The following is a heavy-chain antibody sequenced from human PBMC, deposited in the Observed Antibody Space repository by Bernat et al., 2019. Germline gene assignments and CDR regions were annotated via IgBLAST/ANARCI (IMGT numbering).Heavy chain of an antibody. CDR3: ARLGYRPAEY. J-gene: IGHJ4*02. Sequence: EVQLVESGGGLVQPGGSLILSCAASGFTFSSHWMGWVRQAPGEGLEWVANFNQDGSETYYVDSLKGRFTISRDNTKNSLYLHMNSLRTEATAVYFCARLGYRPAEYWGQGTLVTVSA. V-gene: IGHV3-7*03. CDR2: FNQDGSET. D-gene: IGHD3-16*02. CDR1: GFTFSSHW.